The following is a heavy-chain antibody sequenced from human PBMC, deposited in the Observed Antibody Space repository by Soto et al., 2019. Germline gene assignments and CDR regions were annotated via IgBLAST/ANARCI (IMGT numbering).Heavy chain of an antibody. Sequence: GGSLRLSCAASGFTFSSYAMSWVRQAPGKGLEWVSAISGSGGSTYYADSVKGRFTISRDNSKNTLYLQMNSLRAEDTAVYYCAKGTPGPFSIAAAGTHHVWGQGTTVTVSS. V-gene: IGHV3-23*01. J-gene: IGHJ6*02. D-gene: IGHD6-13*01. CDR1: GFTFSSYA. CDR3: AKGTPGPFSIAAAGTHHV. CDR2: ISGSGGST.